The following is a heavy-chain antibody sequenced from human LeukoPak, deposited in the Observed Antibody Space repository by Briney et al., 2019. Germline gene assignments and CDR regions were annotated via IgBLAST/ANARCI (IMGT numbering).Heavy chain of an antibody. CDR3: ARAGQMGATDFDY. J-gene: IGHJ4*02. D-gene: IGHD1-26*01. Sequence: ASVKDSCKASGYTFTGYYMHWVRQAPGQGLDWMGWINPNSGGTNYAQKFQGRVTMTRDTSISTAYMELSRLRSDDTAVYYCARAGQMGATDFDYWGQGTLVTVSS. CDR2: INPNSGGT. CDR1: GYTFTGYY. V-gene: IGHV1-2*02.